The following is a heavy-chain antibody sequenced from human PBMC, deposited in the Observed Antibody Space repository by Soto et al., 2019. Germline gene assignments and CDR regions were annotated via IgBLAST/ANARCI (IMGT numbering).Heavy chain of an antibody. CDR1: GFTFSSYG. CDR2: ISYDGSNK. V-gene: IGHV3-30*03. D-gene: IGHD3-10*01. CDR3: ARYGSGTPQYYYYYGMDV. Sequence: GGSLRLSCAASGFTFSSYGMHWVRQAPGKGLEWVAVISYDGSNKYYADSVKGRFTISRDNSKNTLYLQMNSLRAEDTAVYYCARYGSGTPQYYYYYGMDVWGQGTTVNVSS. J-gene: IGHJ6*02.